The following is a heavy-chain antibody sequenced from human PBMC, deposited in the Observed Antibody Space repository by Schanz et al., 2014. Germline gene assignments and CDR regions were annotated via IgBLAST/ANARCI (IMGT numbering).Heavy chain of an antibody. CDR2: IYYSGST. CDR3: ARHSGYYYYYGMDV. V-gene: IGHV4-39*01. Sequence: QLQLQESGPGLVKPSETLSLTCTVSGGSISSSSYYWGWIRQPPGKELEWIGSIYYSGSTYYNPSLKCRAPISVDTSKTQFSLKLSSVPAADTAVYYCARHSGYYYYYGMDVWGQGTTVTVSS. J-gene: IGHJ6*02. CDR1: GGSISSSSYY.